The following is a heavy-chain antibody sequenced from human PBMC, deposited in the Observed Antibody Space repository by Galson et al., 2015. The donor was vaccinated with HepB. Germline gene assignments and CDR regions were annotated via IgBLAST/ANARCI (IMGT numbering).Heavy chain of an antibody. CDR3: TKMGYGNFENNYFDP. J-gene: IGHJ5*02. Sequence: SLRLSCAASGSDFGVHGMHWVRQAPGKGLEWVAVIWYDGSLQYYVDSVKGRFTISRDNSKNMLYLQMNSLRAEDTAIYYCTKMGYGNFENNYFDPWGQGTPVTVSS. V-gene: IGHV3-33*06. CDR2: IWYDGSLQ. CDR1: GSDFGVHG. D-gene: IGHD4-11*01.